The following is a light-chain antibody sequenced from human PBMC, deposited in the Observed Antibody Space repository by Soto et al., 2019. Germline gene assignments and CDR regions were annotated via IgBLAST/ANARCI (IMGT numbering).Light chain of an antibody. CDR1: DNIGSN. V-gene: IGKV1-39*01. J-gene: IGKJ4*01. Sequence: DIQLTQSPASLSASVGDRVTITCRASDNIGSNLNWYQHQTGTAPKLLIYAASSLQGGFPSRFSGSGYGTQFPLTISGLQTEDFATYYCQQSYKILTFGGGTWVDI. CDR2: AAS. CDR3: QQSYKILT.